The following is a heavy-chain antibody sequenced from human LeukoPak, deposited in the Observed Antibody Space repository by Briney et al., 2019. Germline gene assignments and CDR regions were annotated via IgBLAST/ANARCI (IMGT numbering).Heavy chain of an antibody. CDR3: ARDGCSSTSCHDAFDI. CDR1: GGSISSYY. Sequence: AETLSLTCTVSGGSISSYYWSWIRQPPGKGLEWIGYIYYSGSTNYNPSLKSGGTISVDTSKNQFSLKLSSVTAADTAVYYCARDGCSSTSCHDAFDIWGQGTMVTVSS. CDR2: IYYSGST. D-gene: IGHD2-2*01. J-gene: IGHJ3*02. V-gene: IGHV4-59*01.